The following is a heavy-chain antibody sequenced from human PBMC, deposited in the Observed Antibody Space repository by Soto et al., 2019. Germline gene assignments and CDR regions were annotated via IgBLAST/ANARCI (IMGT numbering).Heavy chain of an antibody. CDR3: ARDQEIGLAEYFQH. V-gene: IGHV3-21*01. CDR2: ISSSSSYI. CDR1: GFTFSSYS. Sequence: EVQLVESGGGLVKPGGSLRLSCAASGFTFSSYSMNWVRQAPGKGLEWVSSISSSSSYIYYADSVKGRFIISRDNAKNSLYLQMNSLRAEDTAVYYCARDQEIGLAEYFQHWGQGTLVTVSS. D-gene: IGHD6-19*01. J-gene: IGHJ1*01.